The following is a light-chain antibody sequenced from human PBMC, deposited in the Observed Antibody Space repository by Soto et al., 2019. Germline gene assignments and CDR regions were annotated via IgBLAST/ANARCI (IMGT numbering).Light chain of an antibody. CDR3: CSYAGSQTWV. CDR1: SSDFGNYNL. Sequence: QSVLTQPASVSGSPGQSITISCTGTSSDFGNYNLVSWYQQHPGKVPKLILFEVNKRPSGVSGRFSGSKSGNTASLTISGLQAEDEADYYCCSYAGSQTWVFGGGTKLTVL. J-gene: IGLJ3*02. V-gene: IGLV2-23*02. CDR2: EVN.